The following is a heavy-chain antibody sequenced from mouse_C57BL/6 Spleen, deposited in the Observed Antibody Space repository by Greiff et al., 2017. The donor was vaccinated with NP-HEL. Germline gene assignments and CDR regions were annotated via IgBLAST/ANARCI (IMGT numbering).Heavy chain of an antibody. V-gene: IGHV5-4*03. J-gene: IGHJ1*03. CDR3: ARVGSSFHWYFDV. D-gene: IGHD1-1*01. Sequence: DVMLVESGGGLVKPGGSLKLSCAASGFTFSSYAMSWVRQTPEKRLEWVATISDGGSYTYYPDNVKGRFTISRDNAKNNLYLQMSHLKSEDTAMYDCARVGSSFHWYFDVWGTGTTVTVSS. CDR1: GFTFSSYA. CDR2: ISDGGSYT.